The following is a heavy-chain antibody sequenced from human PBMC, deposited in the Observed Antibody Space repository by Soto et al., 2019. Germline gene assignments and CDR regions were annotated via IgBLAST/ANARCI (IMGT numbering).Heavy chain of an antibody. CDR3: ARDHSRVVAAAGTDYYYYYGMDV. D-gene: IGHD6-13*01. V-gene: IGHV6-1*01. CDR1: GDSVSSNSAA. Sequence: SQTLSLTCAISGDSVSSNSAAWNWIRQSPSRGLEWLGRTYYRSKWYNDYAVSVKSRITINPDTSKNQFSLQLNSVTPEDTAVYYCARDHSRVVAAAGTDYYYYYGMDVWGQGTTVTVSS. CDR2: TYYRSKWYN. J-gene: IGHJ6*02.